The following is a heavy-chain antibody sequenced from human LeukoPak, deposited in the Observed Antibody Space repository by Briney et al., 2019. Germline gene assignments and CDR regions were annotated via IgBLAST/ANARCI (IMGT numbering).Heavy chain of an antibody. D-gene: IGHD1-1*01. J-gene: IGHJ3*02. Sequence: ASVKVSCKASGYTFTSYDINWVRQAPGQGLEWMGIINPSGGSTSYAQKFQGRVTMTRDTSTSTVYMELSSLRSEDTAVYYCAREERYNWNDGDAFDIWGQGTMVTVSS. CDR1: GYTFTSYD. CDR2: INPSGGST. V-gene: IGHV1-46*01. CDR3: AREERYNWNDGDAFDI.